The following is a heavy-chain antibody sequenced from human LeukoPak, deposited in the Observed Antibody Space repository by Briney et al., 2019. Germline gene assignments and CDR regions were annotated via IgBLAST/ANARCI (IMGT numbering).Heavy chain of an antibody. CDR1: GFTFSSYA. CDR3: AKAGGGILWFGELLDYYGMDV. J-gene: IGHJ6*04. Sequence: GGSLRLSCAASGFTFSSYAMSWVRQAPGKGLEGVSAISGSGGSTYYADSVKGRFTISRDNSKNTLYLQMNSLRAEDTAVYYCAKAGGGILWFGELLDYYGMDVWGKGTTVTVSS. D-gene: IGHD3-10*01. V-gene: IGHV3-23*01. CDR2: ISGSGGST.